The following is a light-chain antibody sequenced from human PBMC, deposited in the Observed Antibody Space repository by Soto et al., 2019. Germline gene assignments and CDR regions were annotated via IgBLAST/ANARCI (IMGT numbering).Light chain of an antibody. CDR3: CSHAGINNFLV. CDR1: SGDVGRYNY. CDR2: EVT. J-gene: IGLJ3*02. Sequence: QSALTQPPSASGSPGQSVTISCTGTSGDVGRYNYVSWYQHHPGKAPKLMIYEVTNRPSGVPDRFSGSKSGNTASLTVSGLQADDEAEYFCCSHAGINNFLVFGGGTKVTVL. V-gene: IGLV2-8*01.